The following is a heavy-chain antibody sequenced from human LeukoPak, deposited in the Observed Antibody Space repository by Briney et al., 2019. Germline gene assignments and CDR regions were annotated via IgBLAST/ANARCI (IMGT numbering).Heavy chain of an antibody. V-gene: IGHV4-38-2*02. D-gene: IGHD3-9*01. CDR3: ARVGGDILTGYYFFDY. J-gene: IGHJ4*02. CDR2: IYHSGST. Sequence: SETLSLTCTVSGYSISSGYYWGWIRQPPGKGLEWIGSIYHSGSTYYNPSLKSRVTISVDTSKNQFSLKLSSVTAADTAVYYCARVGGDILTGYYFFDYWGQGTLVTVSS. CDR1: GYSISSGYY.